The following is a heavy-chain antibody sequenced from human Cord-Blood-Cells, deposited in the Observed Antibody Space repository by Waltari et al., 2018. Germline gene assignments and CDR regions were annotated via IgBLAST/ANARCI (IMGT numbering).Heavy chain of an antibody. CDR3: ASLTGGLYYFDY. D-gene: IGHD7-27*01. CDR2: INPNGGGT. J-gene: IGHJ4*02. CDR1: GYTFTGYY. V-gene: IGHV1-2*02. Sequence: QVQLVQSGAEVKKPGASVKVSCKASGYTFTGYYMHWVRQAPGQGLEWMGWINPNGGGTTYAQKFQGRVTMTRDTSISTAYMELSRLRSDDTAVYYCASLTGGLYYFDYWGQGTLVTVSS.